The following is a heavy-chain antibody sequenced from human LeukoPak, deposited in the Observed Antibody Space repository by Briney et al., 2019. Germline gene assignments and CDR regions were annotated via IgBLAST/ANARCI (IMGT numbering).Heavy chain of an antibody. J-gene: IGHJ4*02. D-gene: IGHD3-10*01. CDR2: IGFTSDST. V-gene: IGHV3-23*01. CDR1: GFTFSSYA. Sequence: GGSLRLSCAASGFTFSSYAVSWVRQAPGKGLEWVSSIGFTSDSTYYADSVKGRFAISRDNSKNTLYLQMNSLRAEDTAVYYCARELAGHYYGSGSSFDYWGQGTLVTVSS. CDR3: ARELAGHYYGSGSSFDY.